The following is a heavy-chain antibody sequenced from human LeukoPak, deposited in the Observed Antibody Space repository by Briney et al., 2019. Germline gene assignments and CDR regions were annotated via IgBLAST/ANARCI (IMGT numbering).Heavy chain of an antibody. D-gene: IGHD5-24*01. V-gene: IGHV3-43*02. CDR1: GFTFDDYA. Sequence: GGSLRLSCAASGFTFDDYAMHWVRQAPGKGLEWVSLISGDGGSTYYADSVKGRFTISRDNSKNSLYLQMNSLRTEDTALYYCEKTKGEMATILPIDYWGQGTLVTVSS. J-gene: IGHJ4*02. CDR2: ISGDGGST. CDR3: EKTKGEMATILPIDY.